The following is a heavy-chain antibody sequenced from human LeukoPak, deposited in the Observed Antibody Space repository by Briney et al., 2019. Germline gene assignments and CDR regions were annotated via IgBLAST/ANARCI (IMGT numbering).Heavy chain of an antibody. V-gene: IGHV3-30*18. D-gene: IGHD7-27*01. CDR3: AKDIGNWDFDY. CDR2: ISYDGSNK. J-gene: IGHJ4*02. CDR1: GFTFSSYG. Sequence: GGSLRLSCAASGFTFSSYGMHWVRQAPGKGLEWAAVISYDGSNKYYADSVKGRFTISRDNSKNTLYLQMNSLRAEDTAVYYCAKDIGNWDFDYWGQGTLVTVSS.